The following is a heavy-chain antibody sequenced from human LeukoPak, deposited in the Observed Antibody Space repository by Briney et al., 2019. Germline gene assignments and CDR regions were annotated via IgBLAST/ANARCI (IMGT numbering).Heavy chain of an antibody. Sequence: GRSLRLSCAASGFTFSSYAMHWVRQAPGKGLEWVAVISYDGSHKYYADSVKGRFTISRDNSKNTLYLQMNSLRAEDTAVYYCARVLSGYWGQGTLVTVSS. CDR1: GFTFSSYA. CDR3: ARVLSGY. J-gene: IGHJ4*02. V-gene: IGHV3-30*04. D-gene: IGHD3-16*02. CDR2: ISYDGSHK.